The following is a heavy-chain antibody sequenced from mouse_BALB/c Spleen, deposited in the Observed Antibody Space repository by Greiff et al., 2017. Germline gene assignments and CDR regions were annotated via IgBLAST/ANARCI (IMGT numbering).Heavy chain of an antibody. Sequence: QVQLKQSGPELVKPGASVRISCKASGYTFTSYYIHWVKQRPGQGLEWIGWIYPGNVNTKYNEKFKGKATLTADKSSSTAYMQLSSLTSEDSAVYFCARGRAYDYDPFAYWGQGTLVTVSA. V-gene: IGHV1S56*01. CDR3: ARGRAYDYDPFAY. J-gene: IGHJ3*01. CDR1: GYTFTSYY. CDR2: IYPGNVNT. D-gene: IGHD2-4*01.